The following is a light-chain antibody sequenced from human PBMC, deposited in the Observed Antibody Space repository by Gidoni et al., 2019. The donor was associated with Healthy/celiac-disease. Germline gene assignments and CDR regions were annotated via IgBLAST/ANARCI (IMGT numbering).Light chain of an antibody. J-gene: IGLJ2*01. CDR1: SSNIGSNY. V-gene: IGLV1-47*01. CDR2: RNN. CDR3: AAWDDSLSAHVV. Sequence: QSVLTQPPSASGSPRHMVTISCSGSSSNIGSNYVYWYQQLPGTAPKLLIYRNNQRPSGVPDRFSGSKSGTSASLAISGLRSEDKADYYCAAWDDSLSAHVVFGGGTKLTVL.